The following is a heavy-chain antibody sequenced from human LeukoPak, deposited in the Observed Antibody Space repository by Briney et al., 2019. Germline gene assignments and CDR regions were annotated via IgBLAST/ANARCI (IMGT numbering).Heavy chain of an antibody. CDR2: ISSDASTT. Sequence: GGSLRLSCAASGFTFSTYWMHWVRQAPGKGLVWVSRISSDASTTNYADSVKGRFTVSRDNAKNTLYLKMNSLRDEDTAVYYCARRPCSGGICYPPDYWGQGTLVTVSS. D-gene: IGHD2-15*01. CDR1: GFTFSTYW. CDR3: ARRPCSGGICYPPDY. J-gene: IGHJ4*02. V-gene: IGHV3-74*01.